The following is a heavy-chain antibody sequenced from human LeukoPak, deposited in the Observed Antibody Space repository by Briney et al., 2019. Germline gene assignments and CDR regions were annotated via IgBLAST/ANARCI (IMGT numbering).Heavy chain of an antibody. CDR1: GYTFTGYY. V-gene: IGHV1-2*02. D-gene: IGHD2-2*02. Sequence: ASVKVSCKASGYTFTGYYMHWVRQAPGQGLEWMGWINPNSGGTNYAQKFQGRDTITRDTSISTAYMELSRLRSDDTAVYYCAREILGYCSSTSCYRAGFDPWGQGTLVTVSS. CDR3: AREILGYCSSTSCYRAGFDP. CDR2: INPNSGGT. J-gene: IGHJ5*02.